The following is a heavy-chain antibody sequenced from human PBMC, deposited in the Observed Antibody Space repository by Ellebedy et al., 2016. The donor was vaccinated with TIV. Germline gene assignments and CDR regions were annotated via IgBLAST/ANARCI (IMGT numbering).Heavy chain of an antibody. V-gene: IGHV3-30*02. Sequence: GESLKISXAASGFTFSSYGMHWVRQAPGKGLEWVAVIWYDGSNKYYADSVKGRFTISRDNSKNTLYLQMNSLRAEDTAVYYCATTILRNYFDYWGQGTLVTVSS. CDR1: GFTFSSYG. D-gene: IGHD3-3*01. CDR2: IWYDGSNK. CDR3: ATTILRNYFDY. J-gene: IGHJ4*02.